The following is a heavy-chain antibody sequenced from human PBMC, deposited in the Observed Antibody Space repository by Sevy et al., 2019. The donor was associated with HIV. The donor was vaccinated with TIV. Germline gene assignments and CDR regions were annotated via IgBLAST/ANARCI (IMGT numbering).Heavy chain of an antibody. Sequence: SETLSPTCTVSGGSISSYYWSWIRQPPGKGLEWIGYIYYSGSTNYNPSLKSRVTISVDTSKNQFSLKLSSVTAADTAVYYCARDLPSYDFWSGSFYYYMDVWGKGTTVTVSS. J-gene: IGHJ6*03. D-gene: IGHD3-3*01. CDR3: ARDLPSYDFWSGSFYYYMDV. CDR1: GGSISSYY. CDR2: IYYSGST. V-gene: IGHV4-59*01.